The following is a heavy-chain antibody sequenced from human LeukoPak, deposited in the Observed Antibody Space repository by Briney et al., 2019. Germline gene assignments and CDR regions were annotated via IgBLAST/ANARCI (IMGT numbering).Heavy chain of an antibody. J-gene: IGHJ4*02. V-gene: IGHV3-13*01. CDR1: GDTLREHA. CDR2: VGIAADT. CDR3: VRQKKSHGNFDY. Sequence: GGSLRLSCAVSGDTLREHAMHWVRHARGKGGEWVSAVGIAADTFYPGSVKGRFTISRENAKNSLYLQMNSLRVEDTAVYYCVRQKKSHGNFDYWGQGTLVTVSS. D-gene: IGHD1-26*01.